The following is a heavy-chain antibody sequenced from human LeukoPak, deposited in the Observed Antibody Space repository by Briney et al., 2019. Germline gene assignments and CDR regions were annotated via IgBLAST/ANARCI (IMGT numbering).Heavy chain of an antibody. CDR1: GFTFSSYG. CDR3: SRQHRLYDSSGYHSYYFDY. V-gene: IGHV3-30*03. D-gene: IGHD3-22*01. J-gene: IGHJ4*02. Sequence: PGGSLRLSCAASGFTFSSYGMHWVRQAPGKGLEWVAVISYDGSNKYYADSVKGRFTISRDNSKNTLYLQMNSLRAEDTAVYYCSRQHRLYDSSGYHSYYFDYWGQGTLVTVSS. CDR2: ISYDGSNK.